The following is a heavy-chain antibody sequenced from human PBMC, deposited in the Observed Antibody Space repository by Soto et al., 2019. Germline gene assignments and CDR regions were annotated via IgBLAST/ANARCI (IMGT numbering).Heavy chain of an antibody. D-gene: IGHD3-3*01. V-gene: IGHV1-18*01. CDR2: ISAYNGNT. J-gene: IGHJ6*02. Sequence: QGQLVQSGAEVKKPGASVKVSFKASGYTFTSYGISWGRQAPGQRLEWMGRISAYNGNTNYAQKLQGRVTMTTDTSTSTAYMELRSLRSDDTAVYYCARISLHYGDFWIPSPAYGMDVWGQGTTVTVSS. CDR3: ARISLHYGDFWIPSPAYGMDV. CDR1: GYTFTSYG.